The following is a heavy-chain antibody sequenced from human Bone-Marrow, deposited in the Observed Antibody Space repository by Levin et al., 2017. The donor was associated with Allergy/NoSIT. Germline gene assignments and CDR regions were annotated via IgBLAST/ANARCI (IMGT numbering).Heavy chain of an antibody. CDR1: GGSISSGGYY. CDR3: ARDSGGSAVAGLWGFDY. Sequence: SQTLSLTCTVSGGSISSGGYYWSWIRQHPGKGLEWIGYMYNSGSTYYNPSLKSRATISVDTSKNQFSLKLSSVTAADTAVYYCARDSGGSAVAGLWGFDYWGQGTLVTVSS. D-gene: IGHD6-19*01. J-gene: IGHJ4*02. CDR2: MYNSGST. V-gene: IGHV4-31*03.